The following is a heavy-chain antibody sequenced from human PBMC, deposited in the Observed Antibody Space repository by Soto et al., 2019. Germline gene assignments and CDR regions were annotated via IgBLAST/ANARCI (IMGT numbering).Heavy chain of an antibody. J-gene: IGHJ4*02. CDR2: INHSGST. Sequence: TSETLSLTCAVYGGSFSGYYWSWIRQPPGKGLEWIGEINHSGSTNYNPSLKSRVTISVDTSKNQFSLKLSSVTAADTAVYYCARVGDTMVRGPLRYWGQGTLVTVSS. V-gene: IGHV4-34*01. D-gene: IGHD3-10*01. CDR3: ARVGDTMVRGPLRY. CDR1: GGSFSGYY.